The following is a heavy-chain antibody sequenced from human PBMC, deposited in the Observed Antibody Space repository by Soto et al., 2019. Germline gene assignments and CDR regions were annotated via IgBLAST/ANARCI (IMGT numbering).Heavy chain of an antibody. Sequence: ASVKVSCKASGYTFINYYIHWVRQAPGQGLEWMGVINPNGGSTVYAQKFQGRVTMTRDTSTSTVYVELSSLRSDDTAVYYCARDRDYDGAFDIWGQGTMVTVSS. J-gene: IGHJ3*02. CDR3: ARDRDYDGAFDI. D-gene: IGHD4-17*01. CDR2: INPNGGST. V-gene: IGHV1-46*01. CDR1: GYTFINYY.